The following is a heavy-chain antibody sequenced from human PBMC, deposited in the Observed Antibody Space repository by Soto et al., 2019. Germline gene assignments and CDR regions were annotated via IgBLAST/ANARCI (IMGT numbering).Heavy chain of an antibody. D-gene: IGHD6-19*01. J-gene: IGHJ6*02. CDR1: GYTFTSYA. CDR2: INAGNGNT. V-gene: IGHV1-3*01. CDR3: ARSVIAVAGSYYYYGMDV. Sequence: ASVKVSCKASGYTFTSYAMHWVRQAPGQRLEWMGWINAGNGNTNYAQKLQGRVTMTTDTSTSTAYMELRSLRSDDTAVYYCARSVIAVAGSYYYYGMDVWGQGTTVTVSS.